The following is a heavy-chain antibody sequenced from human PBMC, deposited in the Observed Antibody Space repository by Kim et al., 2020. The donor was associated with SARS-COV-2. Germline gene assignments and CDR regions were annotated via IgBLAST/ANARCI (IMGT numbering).Heavy chain of an antibody. CDR3: ARLLDYDSSGYYHAFDI. CDR2: IYYSGST. CDR1: GGSISSSSYY. Sequence: SETLSLTCTVSGGSISSSSYYWGWIRQPPGKGLEWIGSIYYSGSTYYNPSLKSRVTISVDTSKNQFSLKLSSVTAADTAVYYCARLLDYDSSGYYHAFDIWGQGTMVTVSS. J-gene: IGHJ3*02. V-gene: IGHV4-39*01. D-gene: IGHD3-22*01.